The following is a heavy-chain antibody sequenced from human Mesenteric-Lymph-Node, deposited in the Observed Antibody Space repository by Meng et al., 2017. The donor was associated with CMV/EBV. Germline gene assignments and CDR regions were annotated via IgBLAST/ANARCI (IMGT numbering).Heavy chain of an antibody. V-gene: IGHV3-21*06. CDR2: ISSSSSYI. CDR3: AKDRYGGHSKVFDS. CDR1: GFTFSSYS. Sequence: GESLKISCAASGFTFSSYSMNWVRQAPGKGLEWVSSISSSSSYIYYADSVKGRFTISRDNSHNTLFLQMSSLRAEDTAVYYCAKDRYGGHSKVFDSWGQGALVTVSS. D-gene: IGHD2-21*02. J-gene: IGHJ4*02.